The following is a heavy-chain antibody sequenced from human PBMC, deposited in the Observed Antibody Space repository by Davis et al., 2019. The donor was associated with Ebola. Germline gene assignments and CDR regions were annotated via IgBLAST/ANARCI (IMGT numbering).Heavy chain of an antibody. CDR2: INPSGGST. D-gene: IGHD1-14*01. CDR1: GYTFTGYY. V-gene: IGHV1-46*01. Sequence: ASVKVSCKASGYTFTGYYMHWVRQAPGQGLEWMGIINPSGGSTSYAQKFQGRVTMTRDTSTSTVYMELSSLRSEDTAVYYCAREPPQDGYMDVWGKGTTVTVSS. J-gene: IGHJ6*03. CDR3: AREPPQDGYMDV.